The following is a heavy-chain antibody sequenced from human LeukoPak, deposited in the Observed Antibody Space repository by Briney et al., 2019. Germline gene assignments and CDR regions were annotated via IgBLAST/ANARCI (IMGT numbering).Heavy chain of an antibody. J-gene: IGHJ4*02. V-gene: IGHV3-23*01. CDR1: EFTFSSYA. Sequence: GGPLRLSCAASEFTFSSYAMSWVRQAPGKGLEWVSAISGSGTRTYYADSVKRRFTISRDNSRDTLYLQVNSLRAEDTAVYYCAKIASKAVICAEFDYWGQGTLVTVSS. CDR2: ISGSGTRT. D-gene: IGHD3-16*02. CDR3: AKIASKAVICAEFDY.